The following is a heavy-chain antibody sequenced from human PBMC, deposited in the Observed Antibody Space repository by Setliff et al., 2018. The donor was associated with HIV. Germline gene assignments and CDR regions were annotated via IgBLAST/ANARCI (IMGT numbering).Heavy chain of an antibody. CDR1: GYTLSSHY. D-gene: IGHD3-3*01. CDR3: ARDLRNSNTLFGVLNFVFDL. V-gene: IGHV1-2*02. CDR2: INPQTGGT. J-gene: IGHJ4*02. Sequence: ASVTVSCKASGYTLSSHYIHWVRQAPGHRPEWVGWINPQTGGTNFAQKFQGRITMTSDTSVNTVFIELSRLISDDTALYYCARDLRNSNTLFGVLNFVFDLWGQGTLVTVSS.